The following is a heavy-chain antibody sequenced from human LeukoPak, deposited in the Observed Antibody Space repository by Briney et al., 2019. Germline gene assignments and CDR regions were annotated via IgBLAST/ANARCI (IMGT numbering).Heavy chain of an antibody. CDR1: GFTFKLYW. Sequence: GGSRRLSCAASGFTFKLYWMHWVRQVPGRGPVWVSRINHDGSDTIYADSVRGRFTISRDDAKNTLYLQMNNLRAEDTAVYYCVRGGPSTWSWGQGTLVTVSS. J-gene: IGHJ5*02. D-gene: IGHD2-15*01. CDR3: VRGGPSTWS. CDR2: INHDGSDT. V-gene: IGHV3-74*01.